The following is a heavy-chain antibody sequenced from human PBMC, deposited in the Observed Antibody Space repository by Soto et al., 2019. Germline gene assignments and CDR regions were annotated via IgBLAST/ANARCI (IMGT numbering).Heavy chain of an antibody. Sequence: GGSMRLSCAAAEVTFMSLWMSWVRQAPGKGLGWVGNIKEDGSVTNYVDSVKGRFTISRDNAKNSLFLPMNSLRVDDTAVYYCTRDFQGYWGQGTLVTVSS. J-gene: IGHJ4*02. CDR1: EVTFMSLW. CDR3: TRDFQGY. V-gene: IGHV3-7*01. CDR2: IKEDGSVT.